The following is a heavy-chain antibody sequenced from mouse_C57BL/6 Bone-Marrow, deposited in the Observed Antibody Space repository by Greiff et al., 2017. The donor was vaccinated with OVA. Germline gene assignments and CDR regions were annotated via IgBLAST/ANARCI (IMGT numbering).Heavy chain of an antibody. D-gene: IGHD2-3*01. J-gene: IGHJ2*01. Sequence: EVQLKESGGGLVQPGGSMKLSCVASGFTFSNYWMNWVRQSPEKGLEWVAQIRLKSDNYATHYAESVKGRFTISRDDSKSSVYLQMNNLRAEDTGIYYCTDDGYYSYFDYWGQGTTLTVSS. CDR1: GFTFSNYW. V-gene: IGHV6-3*01. CDR2: IRLKSDNYAT. CDR3: TDDGYYSYFDY.